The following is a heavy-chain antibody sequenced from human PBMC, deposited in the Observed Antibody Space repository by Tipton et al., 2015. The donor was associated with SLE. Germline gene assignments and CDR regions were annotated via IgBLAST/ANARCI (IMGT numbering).Heavy chain of an antibody. V-gene: IGHV4-34*01. CDR2: INHSGST. CDR3: ARGDPQGLEPIDY. J-gene: IGHJ4*02. CDR1: GGSFSGYY. D-gene: IGHD1-1*01. Sequence: TLSLTCAVYGGSFSGYYWSWIRQPPGKGLEWIGEINHSGSTKYNPSLKSRVTISVDTSKKQFSLNLSPVTAADTAVYYCARGDPQGLEPIDYWGQGTLVTVSS.